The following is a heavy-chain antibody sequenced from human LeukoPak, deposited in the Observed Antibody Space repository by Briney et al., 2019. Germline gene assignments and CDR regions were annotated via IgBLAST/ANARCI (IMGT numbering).Heavy chain of an antibody. J-gene: IGHJ6*03. CDR2: INHSGST. V-gene: IGHV4-34*01. CDR3: ARTSSYYSYYMDV. Sequence: SETLSLTCAVYGGSFSGYYWSWIRQPPGKGLEWIGEINHSGSTNYNPSLKSRVTISVDTSKNQFSLKLSSVTAADTAVYYCARTSSYYSYYMDVWGKGTTVTVS. CDR1: GGSFSGYY.